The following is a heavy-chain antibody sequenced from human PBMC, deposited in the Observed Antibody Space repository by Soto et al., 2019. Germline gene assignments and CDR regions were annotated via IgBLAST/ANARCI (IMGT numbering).Heavy chain of an antibody. Sequence: ETMTLTRASYGETLSGYYWSWIRQPPGKGLEWIGEINHSGSTNYNPSLKSRVTISVDTSKNQFSLKLSSVTAADTAVYYFERGPTPIASACTFEYWGQGTLVTLSS. CDR2: INHSGST. CDR1: GETLSGYY. CDR3: ERGPTPIASACTFEY. V-gene: IGHV4-34*01. D-gene: IGHD6-13*01. J-gene: IGHJ4*02.